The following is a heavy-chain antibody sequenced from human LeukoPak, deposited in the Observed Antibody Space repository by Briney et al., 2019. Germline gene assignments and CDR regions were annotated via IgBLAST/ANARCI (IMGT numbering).Heavy chain of an antibody. CDR3: ARDSGERGSGSYLIAY. V-gene: IGHV1-2*02. CDR1: GYTFTSYD. CDR2: INPNSGGT. J-gene: IGHJ4*02. D-gene: IGHD3-10*01. Sequence: ALVKVSCKASGYTFTSYDINWVRQATGQGLEWMGWINPNSGGTNYAQKFQGRVTMTRDTSISTAYMELSRLRSDDAAVYYCARDSGERGSGSYLIAYWGQGTLVTVSS.